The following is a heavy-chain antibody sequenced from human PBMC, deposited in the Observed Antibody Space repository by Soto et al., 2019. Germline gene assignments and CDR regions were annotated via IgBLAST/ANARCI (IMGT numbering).Heavy chain of an antibody. D-gene: IGHD1-7*01. Sequence: WGSLGLGCASSVFTFSIYSMNWVRQAPGKGLDWVSSISSSSSYIYYADSVKGRFTISRDNAKNSLYLQMNSLRAEDTAVHYCARDDTWNYAFDYWGQGTMVTVSS. CDR2: ISSSSSYI. CDR1: VFTFSIYS. J-gene: IGHJ4*02. CDR3: ARDDTWNYAFDY. V-gene: IGHV3-21*01.